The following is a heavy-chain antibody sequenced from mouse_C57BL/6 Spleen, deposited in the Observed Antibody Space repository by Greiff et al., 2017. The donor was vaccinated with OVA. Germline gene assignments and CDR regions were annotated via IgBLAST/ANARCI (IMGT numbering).Heavy chain of an antibody. CDR1: GYSFTDYN. Sequence: LVESGPELVKPGASVKISCKASGYSFTDYNMNWVKQSNGKSLEWIGVLNPNYGSTSYNQKFKGKATLTVDQSSSTAYMQLNSLTSEDSAVYYCARGGSSGFAYWGQGTLVTVSA. V-gene: IGHV1-39*01. CDR3: ARGGSSGFAY. D-gene: IGHD3-2*02. CDR2: LNPNYGST. J-gene: IGHJ3*01.